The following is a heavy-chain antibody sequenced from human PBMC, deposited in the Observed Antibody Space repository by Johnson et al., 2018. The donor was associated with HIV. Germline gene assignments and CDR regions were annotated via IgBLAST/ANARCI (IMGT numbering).Heavy chain of an antibody. J-gene: IGHJ3*02. Sequence: VQLVESGGGLVQPGGSLRLSCAASGFSVSSNYMSWVRQAPGKGLEWVSMINSAGFTYSADSVKGRFTVSRDKSKNTVYFRMNRLRAEDTAVYYCARHRGRHSSNWYDAFAIWGQGTVVTVAS. CDR2: INSAGFT. V-gene: IGHV3-66*04. CDR1: GFSVSSNY. CDR3: ARHRGRHSSNWYDAFAI. D-gene: IGHD6-13*01.